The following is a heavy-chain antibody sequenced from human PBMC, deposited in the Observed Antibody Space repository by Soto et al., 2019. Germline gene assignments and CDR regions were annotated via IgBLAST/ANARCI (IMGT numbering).Heavy chain of an antibody. CDR1: SDSITSGPYY. Sequence: QVQLQESGPGLVKPSQTLSLTCTVSSDSITSGPYYWSWVRQHPGRGLEWIGYIYYRGNSYYNPSLKSRISISLDRSKNHFSLELNSVTAADTAVYYCARSGGSNSWYGVFDFWGQGTLVTVSS. D-gene: IGHD2-15*01. CDR2: IYYRGNS. CDR3: ARSGGSNSWYGVFDF. J-gene: IGHJ4*02. V-gene: IGHV4-31*03.